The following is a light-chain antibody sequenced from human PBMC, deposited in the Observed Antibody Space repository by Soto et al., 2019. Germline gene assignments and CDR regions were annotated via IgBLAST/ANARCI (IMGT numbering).Light chain of an antibody. CDR1: QSISGW. J-gene: IGKJ4*02. V-gene: IGKV1-5*01. Sequence: DIQMTQSPSTLSASVGDTVTITCRASQSISGWLAWYQQKPGKAPKLLIYAASRLQSGVPSRFSGSGSGTDFTLTISCLQADDLATYYCQQYYSFSITFGGGTKVEI. CDR3: QQYYSFSIT. CDR2: AAS.